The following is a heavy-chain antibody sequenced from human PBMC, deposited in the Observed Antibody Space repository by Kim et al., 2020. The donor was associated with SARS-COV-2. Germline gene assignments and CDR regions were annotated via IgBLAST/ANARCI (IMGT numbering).Heavy chain of an antibody. D-gene: IGHD3-10*01. J-gene: IGHJ4*02. CDR2: IIPIFGTA. CDR3: ATNYGSGSYYNSGVDY. Sequence: SVKVSCKASGGTFSSYAISWVRQAPGQGLEWMGGIIPIFGTANYAQKFQGRVTITADESTSTAYMELSSLRSEDTAVYYCATNYGSGSYYNSGVDYWGQGTLVTVSS. V-gene: IGHV1-69*13. CDR1: GGTFSSYA.